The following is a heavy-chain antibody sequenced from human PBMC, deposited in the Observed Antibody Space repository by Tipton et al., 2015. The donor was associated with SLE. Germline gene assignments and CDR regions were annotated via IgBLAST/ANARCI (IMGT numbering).Heavy chain of an antibody. CDR1: GYSFTTYW. V-gene: IGHV5-51*03. Sequence: QLVQSGAEVKKPGESPKISCKGSGYSFTTYWIGWVRQMPGKGLEWMGNIYPGDSDTRYSPSFQGQVTISADKSISTAYLQWSSLKASDTAMYYCARRPSGFTIPGAWFDPWGQGTLVTVSS. D-gene: IGHD3-9*01. J-gene: IGHJ5*02. CDR3: ARRPSGFTIPGAWFDP. CDR2: IYPGDSDT.